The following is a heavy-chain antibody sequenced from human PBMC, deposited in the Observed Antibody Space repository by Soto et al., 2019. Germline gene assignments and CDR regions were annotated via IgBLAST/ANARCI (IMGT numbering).Heavy chain of an antibody. Sequence: SETLSLTCTVSGGSISSGGYYWSWIRQHPGKGLEWIGYIYYSGITYYNPSLKSRVTISVDTSKNQFSLKLSSVTAADTAVYYCARASSYYDFWSGYPRAPHYYYYGMDVWGQGTTVTVSS. J-gene: IGHJ6*02. CDR2: IYYSGIT. CDR1: GGSISSGGYY. D-gene: IGHD3-3*01. CDR3: ARASSYYDFWSGYPRAPHYYYYGMDV. V-gene: IGHV4-31*03.